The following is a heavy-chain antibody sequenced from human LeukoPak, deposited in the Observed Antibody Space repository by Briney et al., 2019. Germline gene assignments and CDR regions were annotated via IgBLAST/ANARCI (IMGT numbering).Heavy chain of an antibody. CDR3: ARDAGWGFDY. J-gene: IGHJ4*02. CDR1: GGSFSGYY. Sequence: SETLSLTCAVYGGSFSGYYWSWIRQPPGKGLEWIGEINHSGSTNYNPSLKSRVTISVDTSKNQFSLKLSSVTAADTAVYYCARDAGWGFDYWGQGTLVTVSS. CDR2: INHSGST. V-gene: IGHV4-34*01. D-gene: IGHD1-14*01.